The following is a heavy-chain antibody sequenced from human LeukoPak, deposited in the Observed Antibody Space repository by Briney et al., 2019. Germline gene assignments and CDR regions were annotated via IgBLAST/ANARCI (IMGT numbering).Heavy chain of an antibody. CDR2: IYSGGST. V-gene: IGHV3-66*02. CDR3: AKVGLAYCGGDCYDYYGMDV. J-gene: IGHJ6*02. D-gene: IGHD2-21*02. CDR1: GFTVSSNY. Sequence: PGGSLRLSCAASGFTVSSNYMSWVRQAPGKGLEWVSVIYSGGSTYYADSVKGRFTISRDNSKNTLYLQMNSLRAEDTAVYYCAKVGLAYCGGDCYDYYGMDVWGQGTTVTVSS.